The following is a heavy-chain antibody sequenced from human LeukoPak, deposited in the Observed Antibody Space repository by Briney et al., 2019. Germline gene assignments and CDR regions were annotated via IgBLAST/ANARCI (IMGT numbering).Heavy chain of an antibody. D-gene: IGHD5-18*01. CDR3: ARVNTAMVTRAAFDI. CDR2: IWYDGSHQ. V-gene: IGHV3-33*01. Sequence: GGSLRLSCVASGLKFRNYGMHWVRQAPGKGLEWVTFIWYDGSHQYYIDSVKGRFTVSRDNAKSTLYLQMNSLRAEDTAVYYCARVNTAMVTRAAFDIWGQGTMVTVSS. J-gene: IGHJ3*02. CDR1: GLKFRNYG.